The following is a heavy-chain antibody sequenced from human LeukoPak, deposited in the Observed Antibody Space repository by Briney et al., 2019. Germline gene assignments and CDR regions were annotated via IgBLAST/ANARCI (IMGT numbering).Heavy chain of an antibody. CDR2: IKGDGSHT. Sequence: PGGSLRLSCAASGFTFSNYWMHWVRQVPGKGLVWVSRIKGDGSHTIYADSVKGRFTISRDNAKNSLYLQMNSLRAEDTALYYCAKDFPEAYWGQGTLVTVSS. V-gene: IGHV3-74*01. CDR3: AKDFPEAY. J-gene: IGHJ4*02. CDR1: GFTFSNYW.